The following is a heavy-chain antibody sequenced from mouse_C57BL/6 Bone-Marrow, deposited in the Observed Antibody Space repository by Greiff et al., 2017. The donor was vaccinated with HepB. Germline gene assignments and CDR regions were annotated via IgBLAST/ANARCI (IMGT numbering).Heavy chain of an antibody. Sequence: EVQGVESGGDLVKPGGSLKLSCAASGFTFSSYGMSWVRQTPDKRLEWVATISSGGSYTYYPDSVKGRFTISRDNAKNTLYLQMSSLKSEDTAMYYCARHIGKPFYFDYWGQGTTLTVSS. J-gene: IGHJ2*01. CDR1: GFTFSSYG. D-gene: IGHD2-1*01. CDR2: ISSGGSYT. CDR3: ARHIGKPFYFDY. V-gene: IGHV5-6*01.